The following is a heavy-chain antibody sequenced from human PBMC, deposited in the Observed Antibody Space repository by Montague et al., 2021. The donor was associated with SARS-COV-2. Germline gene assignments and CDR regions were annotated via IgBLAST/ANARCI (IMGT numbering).Heavy chain of an antibody. CDR2: IYYSGST. J-gene: IGHJ5*02. D-gene: IGHD6-13*01. Sequence: SETLSLTCTVSGGSISSYYWSWIRQPPGKGLEWIGYIYYSGSTNYNPSLKSRVTISVDTSKNQFSLKLSSVTAADTAVYYCARDLSSSWSYWFDPWGQGTLVTVSS. V-gene: IGHV4-59*12. CDR3: ARDLSSSWSYWFDP. CDR1: GGSISSYY.